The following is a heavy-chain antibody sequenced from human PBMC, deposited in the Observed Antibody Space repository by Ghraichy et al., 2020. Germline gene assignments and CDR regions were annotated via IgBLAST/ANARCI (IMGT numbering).Heavy chain of an antibody. CDR2: IYYSGST. Sequence: SETLSLTCTVSGGSISSSSYYWGWIRQPPGKGLEWIGSIYYSGSTYYNPSLKSRVTISVDTSKNQFSLKLSSVTAADTAVYYCARHFSANYYGLNWFDPWGQGTLVTVSS. J-gene: IGHJ5*02. D-gene: IGHD3-10*01. CDR1: GGSISSSSYY. V-gene: IGHV4-39*01. CDR3: ARHFSANYYGLNWFDP.